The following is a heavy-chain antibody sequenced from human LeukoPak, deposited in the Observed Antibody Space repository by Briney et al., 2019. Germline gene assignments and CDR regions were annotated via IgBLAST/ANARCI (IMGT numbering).Heavy chain of an antibody. CDR2: IKQDGSEK. CDR3: TTQIFGVEQVGFDY. V-gene: IGHV3-7*01. CDR1: GFTFSTYW. Sequence: GGSLRLSCTASGFTFSTYWMHWVRQAPGKGLEWVANIKQDGSEKHFVDSVKGRFTISRDNAKNSLFLQMNNLRAEDTAVYYCTTQIFGVEQVGFDYWGQGTLVTVSS. J-gene: IGHJ4*02. D-gene: IGHD3-3*01.